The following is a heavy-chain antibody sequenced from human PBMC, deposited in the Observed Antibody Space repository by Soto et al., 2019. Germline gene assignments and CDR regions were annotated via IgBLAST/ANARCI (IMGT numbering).Heavy chain of an antibody. J-gene: IGHJ4*02. D-gene: IGHD5-12*01. V-gene: IGHV1-69*12. CDR2: IVPIVDTS. Sequence: QVQLVQSGAEVRQPASSVKVSCKTSGGTFSSYAITWVRQAPGQGLEWVGGIVPIVDTSTYAQKFQGSVTITADVPTTTVYMELNSLRSDDTAVYYCVRVVAIPGYPDNWGQGTLVTVSS. CDR1: GGTFSSYA. CDR3: VRVVAIPGYPDN.